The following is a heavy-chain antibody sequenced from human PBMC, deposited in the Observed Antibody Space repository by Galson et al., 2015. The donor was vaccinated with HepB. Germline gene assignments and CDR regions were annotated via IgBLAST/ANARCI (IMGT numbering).Heavy chain of an antibody. CDR3: ARGGYCSSTSCYAPGCFDY. CDR1: GFTFSSYA. D-gene: IGHD2-2*01. V-gene: IGHV3-30-3*01. CDR2: ISYDGSNK. J-gene: IGHJ4*02. Sequence: SLRLSCAASGFTFSSYAMHWVRQAPGKGLEWVAVISYDGSNKYYADSVKGRFTISRDNSKNTLYLQMNSLRAEDTAVYYCARGGYCSSTSCYAPGCFDYWGQGTLVTVSS.